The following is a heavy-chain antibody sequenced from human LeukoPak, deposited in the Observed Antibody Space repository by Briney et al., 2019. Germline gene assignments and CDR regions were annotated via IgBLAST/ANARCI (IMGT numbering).Heavy chain of an antibody. J-gene: IGHJ6*03. Sequence: GESLKISCKGSGYSFTSYWIGWVRQMPGKGLEWMGIIYPGDSDTRYSPSFQGQVTISADKSVSTAYLQWSSLKASATAMYYCARLDTAMGPYYYYYMDVWGKGTTVTVSS. D-gene: IGHD5-18*01. CDR3: ARLDTAMGPYYYYYMDV. CDR1: GYSFTSYW. V-gene: IGHV5-51*01. CDR2: IYPGDSDT.